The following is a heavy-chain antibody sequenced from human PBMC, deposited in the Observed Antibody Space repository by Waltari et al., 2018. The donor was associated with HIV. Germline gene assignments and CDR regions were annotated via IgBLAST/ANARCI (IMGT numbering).Heavy chain of an antibody. CDR2: IYTSGST. CDR1: GGSISSYY. J-gene: IGHJ5*02. V-gene: IGHV4-4*07. Sequence: QVQLQESGPGLVKPSETLSLTCTVSGGSISSYYWSWIRQPAGKGLEWIGRIYTSGSTNYNPSLKSRVTMSVDTSKNQFSLKRSSVTAADTAVYYCARGRYSYGDGWFDPWGQGTLVTVSS. D-gene: IGHD5-18*01. CDR3: ARGRYSYGDGWFDP.